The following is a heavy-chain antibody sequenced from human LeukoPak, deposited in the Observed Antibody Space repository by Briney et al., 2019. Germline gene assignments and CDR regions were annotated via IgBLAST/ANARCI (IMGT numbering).Heavy chain of an antibody. Sequence: GGSLRLSCAAAGFSFSNHAMSWVRQAPGKGLEWVSYISGSGGTTYYADSVKGRFTISRDNSKNTLYVQMNSLRAEDTAVYYCARDLGEFGGYSYGQYFYYGMDVWGQGTTVTVSS. V-gene: IGHV3-23*01. CDR2: ISGSGGTT. CDR1: GFSFSNHA. D-gene: IGHD5-18*01. J-gene: IGHJ6*02. CDR3: ARDLGEFGGYSYGQYFYYGMDV.